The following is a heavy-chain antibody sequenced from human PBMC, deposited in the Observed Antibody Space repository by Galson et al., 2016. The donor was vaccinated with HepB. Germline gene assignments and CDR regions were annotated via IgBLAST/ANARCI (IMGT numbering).Heavy chain of an antibody. CDR3: ARDFPYYYDSSGYLSAQYYYDFDMDV. CDR1: GYTFISYG. J-gene: IGHJ6*01. CDR2: ISGYNGDT. D-gene: IGHD3-22*01. V-gene: IGHV1-18*01. Sequence: SVKVSCKASGYTFISYGIAWVRLAPGQGLQWMGWISGYNGDTKYANKFQGRVTMTVDTSTSTAYMELTSLRSDDTAVYYCARDFPYYYDSSGYLSAQYYYDFDMDVWGQGTTVTVSS.